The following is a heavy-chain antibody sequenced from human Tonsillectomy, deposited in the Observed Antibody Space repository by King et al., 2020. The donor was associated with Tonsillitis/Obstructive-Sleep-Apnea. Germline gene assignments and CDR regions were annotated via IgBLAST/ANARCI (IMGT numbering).Heavy chain of an antibody. CDR2: IWYDGSNK. Sequence: VQLVESGVGVVQPGRSLRLSCAASGVTFSTYAMHLVRQPPGKGLEWVAFIWYDGSNKYYADSVHGRFTISRDNSKNTLYLQMNSLRAEDTAVYYCARKTGYNLGAFDIWGQGTMVTVSS. CDR1: GVTFSTYA. J-gene: IGHJ3*02. CDR3: ARKTGYNLGAFDI. D-gene: IGHD5-24*01. V-gene: IGHV3-33*01.